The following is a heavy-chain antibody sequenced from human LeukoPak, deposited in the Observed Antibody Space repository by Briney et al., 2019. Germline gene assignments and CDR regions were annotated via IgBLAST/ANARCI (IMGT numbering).Heavy chain of an antibody. J-gene: IGHJ4*02. CDR3: ARDRYYYDSSGYPPELGY. Sequence: PGGSLRLSCAASGFTFSSYWMSWVRQAPGKGLEWVANIKQDGSEKYYVDSVKGRFTISRDNAKNSLYLQMNSLRVEDTAVYYCARDRYYYDSSGYPPELGYWGQGTLVTVSS. CDR2: IKQDGSEK. V-gene: IGHV3-7*01. D-gene: IGHD3-22*01. CDR1: GFTFSSYW.